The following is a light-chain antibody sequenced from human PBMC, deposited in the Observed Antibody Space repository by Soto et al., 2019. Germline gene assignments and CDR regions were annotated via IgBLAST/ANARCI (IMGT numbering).Light chain of an antibody. J-gene: IGKJ4*01. CDR2: KAS. CDR3: QQYDSYPFT. V-gene: IGKV1-5*03. CDR1: QSINNW. Sequence: DIQMTQSPSTLSASEGDRVTITCRASQSINNWLAWYQQKPGKAPKLLISKASNLKSGVPSRFSGTGSGTDFPLTISSLQPDDFASYYCQQYDSYPFTFGGGTKVEI.